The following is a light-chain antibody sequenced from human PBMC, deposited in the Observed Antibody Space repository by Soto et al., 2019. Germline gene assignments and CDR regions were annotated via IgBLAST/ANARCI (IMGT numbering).Light chain of an antibody. CDR2: GAS. J-gene: IGKJ3*01. Sequence: EIVLTQSPGTRSLSPGERATLSCRASQSFSSSYLAWYQQKPGQAPRLLIYGASSRATGIPDRFSGSGSGIDFTLTISSLEPEDFAGYYCQHYGSALFTFGPGTKVDV. CDR3: QHYGSALFT. V-gene: IGKV3-20*01. CDR1: QSFSSSY.